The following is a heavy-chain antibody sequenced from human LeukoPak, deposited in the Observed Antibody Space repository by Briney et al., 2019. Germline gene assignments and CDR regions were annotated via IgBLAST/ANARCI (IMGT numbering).Heavy chain of an antibody. CDR2: MYTRGTT. D-gene: IGHD3-9*01. V-gene: IGHV4-4*07. CDR1: GGSISSYY. J-gene: IGHJ2*01. CDR3: ARVPGYYDILTGYSPHWYFDL. Sequence: TSSETLSLTCTVSGGSISSYYWSWIRQSAGKGLEWIGRMYTRGTTSYNPSLKSRVTMSVDTSKNQFSLKLSSVTAADTAVYYCARVPGYYDILTGYSPHWYFDLWGRGTLVTVSS.